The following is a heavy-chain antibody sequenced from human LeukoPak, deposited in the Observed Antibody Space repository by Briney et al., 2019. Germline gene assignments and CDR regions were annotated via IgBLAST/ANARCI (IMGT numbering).Heavy chain of an antibody. CDR1: GGSINSYY. Sequence: SETLSLTCTVSGGSINSYYWSWIRQPPGKGLEWIGYIYYSGSTNYNPSLKSRVTISVDTSKNQFSLKLSSVTAADTAVYYCARGYNWNDNWFDPWGQGTLVTVSS. CDR3: ARGYNWNDNWFDP. J-gene: IGHJ5*02. V-gene: IGHV4-59*01. CDR2: IYYSGST. D-gene: IGHD1-20*01.